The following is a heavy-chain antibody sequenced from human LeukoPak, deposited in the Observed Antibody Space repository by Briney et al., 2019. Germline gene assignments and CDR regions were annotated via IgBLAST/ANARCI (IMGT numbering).Heavy chain of an antibody. CDR3: ARVKDFAYSFFDL. V-gene: IGHV4-59*01. CDR1: GGSISQYY. Sequence: SETLSLTCTLSGGSISQYYWSWIRQPPGKGPEWIGYVYRSGNTNYNPSLKSRVTISVDTSKNHFSLNLTSVTAADTAVYYCARVKDFAYSFFDLWCRGTLVTVSS. J-gene: IGHJ2*01. CDR2: VYRSGNT.